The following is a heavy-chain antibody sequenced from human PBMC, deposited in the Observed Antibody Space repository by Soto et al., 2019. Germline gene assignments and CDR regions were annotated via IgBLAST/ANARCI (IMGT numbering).Heavy chain of an antibody. CDR2: IYYSGST. D-gene: IGHD6-19*01. J-gene: IGHJ4*02. CDR1: GGSISSSSYY. V-gene: IGHV4-39*01. Sequence: PSETLSLTCTVSGGSISSSSYYWGWIRQPPGKGLEWIGSIYYSGSTYYNPSLKSRVTISVDTSKNQFSLKLSSVTAADTAVYYCARHSTRDIAVAGVRPLLFDYWGQGTLVTVSS. CDR3: ARHSTRDIAVAGVRPLLFDY.